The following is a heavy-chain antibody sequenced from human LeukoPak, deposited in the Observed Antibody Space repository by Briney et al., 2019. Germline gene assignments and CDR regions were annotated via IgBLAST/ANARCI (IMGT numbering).Heavy chain of an antibody. D-gene: IGHD3-16*02. J-gene: IGHJ3*02. CDR2: ISGSGGST. CDR1: GSTFSSYA. CDR3: AKDRIMITFGGVIVADAFDI. Sequence: GGSLRLSCAASGSTFSSYAMSWVRQAPGKGLEWVSAISGSGGSTYYADSVKGRFTISRDNSKNTLYLQMNSLRAEDTAVYYCAKDRIMITFGGVIVADAFDIWGQGTMVTVSS. V-gene: IGHV3-23*01.